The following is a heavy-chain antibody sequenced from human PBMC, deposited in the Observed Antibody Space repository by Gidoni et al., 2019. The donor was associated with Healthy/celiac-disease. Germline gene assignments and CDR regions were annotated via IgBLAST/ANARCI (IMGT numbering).Heavy chain of an antibody. D-gene: IGHD2-15*01. Sequence: QVQLVGSVGGVVQPGRSLRLSCAASGFTFSSYAILWVRQAPGKGLEWVAVISYDGSNKYYADSVKGRFTISRDNSKNTLYLQMNSLRAEDTAVYYCARGFFEGSINCSGGSCYYEMAYYFDYWGQGTLVTVSS. CDR2: ISYDGSNK. J-gene: IGHJ4*02. V-gene: IGHV3-30-3*01. CDR1: GFTFSSYA. CDR3: ARGFFEGSINCSGGSCYYEMAYYFDY.